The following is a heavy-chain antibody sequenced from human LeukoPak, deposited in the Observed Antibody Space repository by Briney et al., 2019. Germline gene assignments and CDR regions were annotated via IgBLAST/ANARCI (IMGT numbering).Heavy chain of an antibody. CDR1: GFNFDDYG. CDR3: AKDPPFRRGSGSYYNPTGFDY. Sequence: PGGSLRLSCVASGFNFDDYGMSWVRQAPGKGLEWVSGINLSGSMRVYADSGKGRFSIARDNAKNSLYLQMNSLRAEDTAVYYCAKDPPFRRGSGSYYNPTGFDYWGQGTLVTVSS. V-gene: IGHV3-20*04. D-gene: IGHD3-10*01. CDR2: INLSGSMR. J-gene: IGHJ4*02.